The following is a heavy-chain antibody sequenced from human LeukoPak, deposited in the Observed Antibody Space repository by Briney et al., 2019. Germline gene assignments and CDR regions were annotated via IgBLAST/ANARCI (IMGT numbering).Heavy chain of an antibody. D-gene: IGHD6-19*01. CDR3: ARSGYSSGWYLRDYFDY. V-gene: IGHV7-4-1*02. CDR1: GYTFTSYA. CDR2: INTNTGNP. Sequence: ASVKVSCKASGYTFTSYAMNWVRQAPGQGLEWMGWINTNTGNPTYAQGFTGRFVFSLDTSVSTAYLQISSLKAEDTAVYYCARSGYSSGWYLRDYFDYWGQGTLVTVS. J-gene: IGHJ4*02.